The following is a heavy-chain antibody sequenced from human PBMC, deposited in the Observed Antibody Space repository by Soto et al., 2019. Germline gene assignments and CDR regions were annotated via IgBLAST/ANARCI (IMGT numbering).Heavy chain of an antibody. CDR2: ISYDGSNK. CDR3: AKSLTFRGVIIRGYYYYGMDV. J-gene: IGHJ6*02. V-gene: IGHV3-30*18. D-gene: IGHD3-10*01. Sequence: PGGSLRLSCAASGFTFSSYGMHWVRQAPGKGLEWVAVISYDGSNKYYADSVKGRFTISRDNSKNTLYLQMNSLRAEDTAVYYCAKSLTFRGVIIRGYYYYGMDVWGQGTTVTVSS. CDR1: GFTFSSYG.